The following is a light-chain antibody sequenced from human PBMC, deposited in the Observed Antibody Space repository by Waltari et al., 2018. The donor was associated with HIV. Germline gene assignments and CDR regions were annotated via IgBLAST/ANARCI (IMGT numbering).Light chain of an antibody. CDR2: EVS. Sequence: QSALTQPASVSGSPGQSITISCTGTSSDVGGYNYVSWYQQHPGKAPKLMIYEVSNRPSGVSNRVSGAKSGNTASLTISGLQAEDEADYYCSSYTSSSTQVVFGGGTKLTVL. V-gene: IGLV2-14*01. CDR1: SSDVGGYNY. J-gene: IGLJ2*01. CDR3: SSYTSSSTQVV.